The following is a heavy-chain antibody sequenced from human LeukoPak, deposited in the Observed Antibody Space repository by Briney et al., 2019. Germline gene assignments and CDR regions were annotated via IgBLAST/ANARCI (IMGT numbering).Heavy chain of an antibody. CDR2: FDPEDGET. CDR1: GYTLTELS. J-gene: IGHJ5*02. D-gene: IGHD3-3*02. Sequence: ASVKVSCKVSGYTLTELSMHWVRQAPGKGLEWMGGFDPEDGETIYAQKFQGRVTMTEDTSTDTAYMELSSLRSVDTAVYYCATVELAEFHSNWFDPWGQGTLVTVSS. CDR3: ATVELAEFHSNWFDP. V-gene: IGHV1-24*01.